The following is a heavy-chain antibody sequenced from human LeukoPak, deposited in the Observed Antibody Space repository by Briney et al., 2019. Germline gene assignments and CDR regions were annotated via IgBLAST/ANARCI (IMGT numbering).Heavy chain of an antibody. CDR2: IIPILGIA. J-gene: IGHJ6*02. Sequence: ASVKVSCKASGGTFSSYAISWVRQAPGQGLEWMGRIIPILGIANYAQKFQGRVTVTADKSTSTAYMELSSLRSEDTAVYYCARVSVAGTTIPQYYYYGMDVWGQGTTVTVSS. CDR1: GGTFSSYA. V-gene: IGHV1-69*04. CDR3: ARVSVAGTTIPQYYYYGMDV. D-gene: IGHD6-19*01.